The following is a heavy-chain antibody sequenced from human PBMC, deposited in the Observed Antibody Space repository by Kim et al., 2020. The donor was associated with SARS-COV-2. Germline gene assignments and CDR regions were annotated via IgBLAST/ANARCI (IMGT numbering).Heavy chain of an antibody. CDR2: ISSAGGTT. Sequence: GGSLRLSCAASGFTFSSYGMHWVRQAPGKGLVWVSRISSAGGTTSYGAVVNGLSITCRNTNNCTLHLQINMLTAEETALYCAASRPYSGTYYY. CDR3: ASRPYSGTYYY. J-gene: IGHJ6*01. V-gene: IGHV3-74*01. CDR1: GFTFSSYG. D-gene: IGHD6-13*01.